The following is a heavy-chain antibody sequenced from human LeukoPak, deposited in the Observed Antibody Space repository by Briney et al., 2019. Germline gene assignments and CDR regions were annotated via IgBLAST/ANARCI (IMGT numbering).Heavy chain of an antibody. V-gene: IGHV4-59*08. D-gene: IGHD3-16*01. CDR3: ARRVTGRGTYYFDY. CDR2: IYYSGNT. Sequence: PSETLSLTCTVSGGXISTYYWTWIRQPPGKGLEWIGYIYYSGNTNYNPALKSRVTISLDASKNQFSLKLNSVTGADTAVYYCARRVTGRGTYYFDYWGQGSLVTVSS. J-gene: IGHJ4*02. CDR1: GGXISTYY.